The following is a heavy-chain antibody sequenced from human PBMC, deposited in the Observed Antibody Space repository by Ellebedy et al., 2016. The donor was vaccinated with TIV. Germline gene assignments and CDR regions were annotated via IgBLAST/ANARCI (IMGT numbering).Heavy chain of an antibody. V-gene: IGHV3-48*02. CDR1: GFTFSSYS. J-gene: IGHJ6*02. D-gene: IGHD2-15*01. CDR3: ARCCSSGSCYYYYGMDV. CDR2: ISSSSSTI. Sequence: PGGSLRLSCAASGFTFSSYSINWVRKAPGKGLEWVSYISSSSSTIYYADTVKGRFTISRDNAKNSLYLQMNSLKDEDTAVYYCARCCSSGSCYYYYGMDVWGQGTTVTVSS.